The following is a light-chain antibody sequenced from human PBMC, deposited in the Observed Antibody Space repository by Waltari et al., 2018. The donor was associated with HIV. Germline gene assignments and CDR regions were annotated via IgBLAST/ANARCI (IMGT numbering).Light chain of an antibody. V-gene: IGLV1-36*01. CDR2: GDS. Sequence: QSALTQEASVSGTVGQKVTLSCTGNSNNIGSYAVGWYQQISHGAPKAVMFGDSLPSGIPDPVSGSKSGTTASLVISGLQPEDEADYYCSTWDYRLSAYVFGAGTKVTVL. CDR1: SNNIGSYA. CDR3: STWDYRLSAYV. J-gene: IGLJ1*01.